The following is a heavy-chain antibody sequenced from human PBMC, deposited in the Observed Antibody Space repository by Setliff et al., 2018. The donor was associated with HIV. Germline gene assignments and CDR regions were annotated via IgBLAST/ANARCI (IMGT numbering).Heavy chain of an antibody. D-gene: IGHD6-19*01. CDR1: GGSITGHY. V-gene: IGHV4-59*11. J-gene: IGHJ5*02. CDR3: ARQFPPYHSGAHYSDL. Sequence: SETLSLTCTVSGGSITGHYWSWIRQPPGKGLEWIGYIHYSGSSNYSPSLKSRVTISVDSSKNQFSLKLTSVTAADAAIYYCARQFPPYHSGAHYSDLWSQGTLVTVS. CDR2: IHYSGSS.